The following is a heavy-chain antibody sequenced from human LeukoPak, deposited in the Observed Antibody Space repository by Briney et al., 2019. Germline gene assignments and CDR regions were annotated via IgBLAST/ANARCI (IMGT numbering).Heavy chain of an antibody. CDR2: IYPDDSDT. CDR1: GYSFTSYW. Sequence: GESLKISCKGCGYSFTSYWIGWVRQMPGKGLEWMGIIYPDDSDTRYSPSFQGQVTISADKSITTAYLQWSSLKASDTAMYCCARRGSRNYYFDYWGQGTLVTVSS. D-gene: IGHD1-14*01. V-gene: IGHV5-51*01. J-gene: IGHJ4*02. CDR3: ARRGSRNYYFDY.